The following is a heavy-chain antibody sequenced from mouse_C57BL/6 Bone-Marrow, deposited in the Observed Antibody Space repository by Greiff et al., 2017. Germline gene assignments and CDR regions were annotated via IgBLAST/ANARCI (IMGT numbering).Heavy chain of an antibody. CDR1: GFNIKDDY. J-gene: IGHJ3*01. CDR2: IDPENGDT. CDR3: TTVGPAWFDD. Sequence: VQLQQSGAELVRPGASVKLSCTASGFNIKDDYMHWVKQRPEQGLEWIGWIDPENGDTEYASKFQGKATITADTSTNTAYLQLSSLTSEDTAVYDCTTVGPAWFDDWGQGTLVTVSA. V-gene: IGHV14-4*01.